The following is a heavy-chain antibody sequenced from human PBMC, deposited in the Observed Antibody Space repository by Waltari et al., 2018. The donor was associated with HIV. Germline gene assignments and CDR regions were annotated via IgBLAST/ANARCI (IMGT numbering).Heavy chain of an antibody. J-gene: IGHJ6*02. V-gene: IGHV3-48*01. CDR1: GLTLSTNT. D-gene: IGHD3-3*01. CDR3: ATITGLGFWSGNFRHDLDV. Sequence: EVQLVESGGGLVQPGGSLRLSCAASGLTLSTNTTNWVRQAPGKGLEWVAYISKWGDEIYYGDSVKGRFTISRDNGKNSLYLQMNSLRAEDTAIYYCATITGLGFWSGNFRHDLDVWGQGTTVTVSS. CDR2: ISKWGDEI.